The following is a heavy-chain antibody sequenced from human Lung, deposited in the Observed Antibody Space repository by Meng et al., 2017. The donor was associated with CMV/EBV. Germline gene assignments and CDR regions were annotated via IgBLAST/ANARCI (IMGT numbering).Heavy chain of an antibody. CDR1: GFTFGDYA. Sequence: GGSLRLSCAASGFTFGDYAMHWVWHVPGNGLGWVSGISWNYLNIGYADSANGRFTISRDNARNSLFLQMMCLRAEDKALYYCTKDHRDCNSTSCCGDSGYCGMDVWGQGTTVTVSS. V-gene: IGHV3-9*01. CDR3: TKDHRDCNSTSCCGDSGYCGMDV. CDR2: ISWNYLNI. D-gene: IGHD2-2*01. J-gene: IGHJ6*02.